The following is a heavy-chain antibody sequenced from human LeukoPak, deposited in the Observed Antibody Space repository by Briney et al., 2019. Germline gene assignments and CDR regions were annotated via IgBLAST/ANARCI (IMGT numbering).Heavy chain of an antibody. J-gene: IGHJ1*01. CDR1: GFTFSSYE. CDR2: ISSSGSTI. CDR3: AKEIYGDSTGGRFQQ. D-gene: IGHD4-17*01. Sequence: GGSLRLSCAASGFTFSSYEMNWVRQAPGKGLEWVSYISSSGSTIYYADSVKGRFTISRDNAKNSLYLQMNSLGAEDTAVYYCAKEIYGDSTGGRFQQWGQGTLVTVSS. V-gene: IGHV3-48*03.